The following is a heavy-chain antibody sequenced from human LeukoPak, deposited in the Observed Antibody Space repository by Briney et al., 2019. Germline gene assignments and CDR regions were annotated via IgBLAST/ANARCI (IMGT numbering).Heavy chain of an antibody. D-gene: IGHD5-18*01. CDR1: GGSISSGGYS. CDR2: IYHSGST. Sequence: PSETLSLTCAVSGGSISSGGYSWSWIRQPPGKGLEWIGYIYHSGSTYYNPSLKSRVTISVDRSKNQFSLKLSSVTAADTAVYYCARRIQPYYFDYWGQGTLVTVSS. J-gene: IGHJ4*02. CDR3: ARRIQPYYFDY. V-gene: IGHV4-30-2*01.